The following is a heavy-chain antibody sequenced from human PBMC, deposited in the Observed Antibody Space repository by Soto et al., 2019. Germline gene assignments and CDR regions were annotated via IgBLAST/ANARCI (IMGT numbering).Heavy chain of an antibody. D-gene: IGHD6-13*01. CDR1: GGSFSGYY. CDR2: INHSGST. Sequence: SETLSLSYAVYGGSFSGYYWSWIRQPPGKGLEWIGEINHSGSTNYNPSLKSRVTISVDTSKNQFSLKLSSVTAADTAVYYCARGRAAGWTDALFRGMDVWGQGTTVTVSS. CDR3: ARGRAAGWTDALFRGMDV. V-gene: IGHV4-34*01. J-gene: IGHJ6*02.